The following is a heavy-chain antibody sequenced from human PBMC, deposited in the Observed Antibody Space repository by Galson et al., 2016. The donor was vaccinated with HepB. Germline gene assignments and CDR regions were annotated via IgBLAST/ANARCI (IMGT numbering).Heavy chain of an antibody. Sequence: SCAASGFTVSNNYMSWVRQAPGKGLEWVSVIYSGGNTFYADSVKGRFTISRDTSKNTLYLQMNSLRAEDTAVYYCATSPSRGYWGQGTLVTVSS. CDR2: IYSGGNT. CDR1: GFTVSNNY. CDR3: ATSPSRGY. V-gene: IGHV3-66*01. J-gene: IGHJ4*02. D-gene: IGHD2-2*01.